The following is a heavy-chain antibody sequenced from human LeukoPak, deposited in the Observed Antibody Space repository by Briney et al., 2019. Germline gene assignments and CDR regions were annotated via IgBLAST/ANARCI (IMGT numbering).Heavy chain of an antibody. CDR2: ISGSGGIT. V-gene: IGHV3-23*01. CDR1: GFTFSSYA. CDR3: AKGGEKYSSGWYPHYYYYMDV. Sequence: GGSLRLSCAASGFTFSSYAMSWVHQAPGKGLEWVSAISGSGGITYYADSVKGRFTISRDNSKNTLYLQMNSLRAEDTAVYYCAKGGEKYSSGWYPHYYYYMDVWGKGTTVTVSS. D-gene: IGHD6-19*01. J-gene: IGHJ6*03.